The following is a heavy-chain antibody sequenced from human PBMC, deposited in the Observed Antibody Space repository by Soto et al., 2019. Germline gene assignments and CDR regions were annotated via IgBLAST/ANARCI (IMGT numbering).Heavy chain of an antibody. V-gene: IGHV3-30*18. CDR3: AKVGYSSSWYALDY. J-gene: IGHJ4*02. Sequence: LRLSCAASGFTFSSYGMHWVRHAPGKGLEWVAVISYDGSNKYYADSVKGRFTISRDNSKNTLYLQMNSLRAEDTAVYYCAKVGYSSSWYALDYWGQGTLVTVSS. D-gene: IGHD6-13*01. CDR2: ISYDGSNK. CDR1: GFTFSSYG.